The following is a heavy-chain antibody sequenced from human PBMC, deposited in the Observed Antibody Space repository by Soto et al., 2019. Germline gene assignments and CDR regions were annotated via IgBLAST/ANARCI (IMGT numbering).Heavy chain of an antibody. CDR2: ISYDGSNK. CDR3: AKVAGGTGYSSSWLLYYFDY. V-gene: IGHV3-30*18. CDR1: GFTFSSYG. D-gene: IGHD6-13*01. Sequence: GGSLRLSCAASGFTFSSYGMHWVRQAPGKGLEWVAVISYDGSNKYYADSVKGRFTISRDNSKNTLYLQMNSLRAEDTAVYYCAKVAGGTGYSSSWLLYYFDYWGQGTLVTVSS. J-gene: IGHJ4*02.